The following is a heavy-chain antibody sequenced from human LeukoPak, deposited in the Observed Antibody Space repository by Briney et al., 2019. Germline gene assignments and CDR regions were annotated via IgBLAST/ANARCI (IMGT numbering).Heavy chain of an antibody. V-gene: IGHV3-23*01. CDR1: GFTFSSYS. CDR2: ISDSGGRT. CDR3: AKDWTYYYGSGSYGDY. D-gene: IGHD3-10*01. Sequence: PGGSLRLSCAASGFTFSSYSMNWVRQAPGKGLEWVSAISDSGGRTYYAGPVKGRFTISRDNSKNTLYLQMNSLRAEDTAVYYCAKDWTYYYGSGSYGDYWGQGTLVTVSS. J-gene: IGHJ4*02.